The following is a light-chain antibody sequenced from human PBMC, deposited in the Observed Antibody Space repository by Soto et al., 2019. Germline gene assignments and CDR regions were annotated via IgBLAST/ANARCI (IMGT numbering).Light chain of an antibody. J-gene: IGKJ1*01. Sequence: EIEMTQSPATLSLAPGERVTLSCRASESVSTNLAWYQQKAGQAPRLLIYGASTRATGIPARFSGSGSGTEFTLTISSLQSEDFAVYYCQQYSIWRTFGHGTKVDIK. CDR3: QQYSIWRT. CDR1: ESVSTN. V-gene: IGKV3-15*01. CDR2: GAS.